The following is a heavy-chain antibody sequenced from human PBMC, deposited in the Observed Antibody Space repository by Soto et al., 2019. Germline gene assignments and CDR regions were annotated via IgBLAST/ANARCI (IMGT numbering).Heavy chain of an antibody. CDR1: GFTVSSNY. D-gene: IGHD3-10*01. J-gene: IGHJ4*02. Sequence: EVQLVESGGGLVQPRGSLRLSCAASGFTVSSNYMSWVRQAPGKGLEWVSVIYSGGSTYYADSVKGRFTISRDNSKNTLYLQINSLRAEDTAVYYCARGRMGRGGILGYWGQGTLVTVSS. CDR3: ARGRMGRGGILGY. V-gene: IGHV3-66*01. CDR2: IYSGGST.